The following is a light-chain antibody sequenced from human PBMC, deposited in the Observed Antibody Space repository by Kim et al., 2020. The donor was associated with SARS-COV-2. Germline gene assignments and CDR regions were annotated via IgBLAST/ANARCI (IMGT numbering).Light chain of an antibody. J-gene: IGLJ2*01. Sequence: QSALTQPAAVSGSPGQSITISCTGTDSDVGVYNYVSWYQQHPGKAPKLLIYHVSYRPSGVSTRFSGSKSGNTASLTISGLQAEDEADYYCSSYTVTNTLVFGGGTQLTVL. V-gene: IGLV2-14*03. CDR2: HVS. CDR3: SSYTVTNTLV. CDR1: DSDVGVYNY.